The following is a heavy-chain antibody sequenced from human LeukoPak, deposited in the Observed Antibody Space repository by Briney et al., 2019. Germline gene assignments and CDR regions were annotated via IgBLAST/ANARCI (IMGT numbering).Heavy chain of an antibody. CDR1: GFILREYS. D-gene: IGHD2-2*01. CDR2: ISSNSNII. V-gene: IGHV3-48*04. Sequence: GGSLRLSCGASGFILREYSMNWVRQTPGEGLEWVSYISSNSNIIKYADSVKGRFTISRDNAKKFVFLHMNSLRAEDTAVYFCAQDQGYGSKPYYFDYWGQGTLVTVSS. J-gene: IGHJ4*02. CDR3: AQDQGYGSKPYYFDY.